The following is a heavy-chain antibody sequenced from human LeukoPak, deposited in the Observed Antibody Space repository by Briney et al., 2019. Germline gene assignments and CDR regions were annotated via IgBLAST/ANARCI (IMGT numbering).Heavy chain of an antibody. D-gene: IGHD5-18*01. CDR2: IIPIFGTA. J-gene: IGHJ6*03. Sequence: SVKVSCKASGGTFSSYAISWVRQAPGQGLEWMGGIIPIFGTANYAQKFQGRVTITADKSTGTAYMELSSLRSEDTAVYYCARDRGYSYGYLYYYMDVWGKGTTVTISS. CDR3: ARDRGYSYGYLYYYMDV. V-gene: IGHV1-69*06. CDR1: GGTFSSYA.